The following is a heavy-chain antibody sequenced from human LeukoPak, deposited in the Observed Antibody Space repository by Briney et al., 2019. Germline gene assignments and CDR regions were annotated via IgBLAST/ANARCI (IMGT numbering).Heavy chain of an antibody. CDR2: IIPIFGTA. CDR1: GYTLTELS. CDR3: ARDRERGYSGYDYALAGSYFDY. J-gene: IGHJ4*02. V-gene: IGHV1-69*05. D-gene: IGHD5-12*01. Sequence: SVKVSCKVSGYTLTELSMHWVRQAPGQGLEWMGRIIPIFGTANYAQKFQGRVTITTDESTSTAYMELSSLRSEDTAVYYCARDRERGYSGYDYALAGSYFDYWGQGTLVTVSS.